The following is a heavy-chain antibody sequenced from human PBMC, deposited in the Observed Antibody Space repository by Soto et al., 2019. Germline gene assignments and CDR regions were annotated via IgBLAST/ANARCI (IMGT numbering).Heavy chain of an antibody. CDR3: ARGGSYHNWFDP. D-gene: IGHD1-26*01. CDR2: IYSGGRT. J-gene: IGHJ5*02. Sequence: EVQLVESGGGLVQPGGSLRLSCAASGFTVSSNYMSWVRQAPGKGLEWVSVIYSGGRTDYADSVNGRFTISRNNSNNTLNLQMNSLRAEDTAVYYCARGGSYHNWFDPWGKGTLVTVSS. CDR1: GFTVSSNY. V-gene: IGHV3-66*01.